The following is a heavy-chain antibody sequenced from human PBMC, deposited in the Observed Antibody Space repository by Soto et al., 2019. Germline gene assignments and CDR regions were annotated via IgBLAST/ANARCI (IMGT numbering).Heavy chain of an antibody. D-gene: IGHD4-17*01. V-gene: IGHV1-69*08. Sequence: QVQLVQSGAEVKKPGSSVKVSCKASGGTFSSYTISWVRQAPGQGLEWMGRVIPILGIANYAQKFQGRVTITADKSTSTAYMELSSLRSEDTAVYYCARDLCYGDYYYYWCQGTLVTVSS. CDR1: GGTFSSYT. J-gene: IGHJ4*02. CDR3: ARDLCYGDYYYY. CDR2: VIPILGIA.